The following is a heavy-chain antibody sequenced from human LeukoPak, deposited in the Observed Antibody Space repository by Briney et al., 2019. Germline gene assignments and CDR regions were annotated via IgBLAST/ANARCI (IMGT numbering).Heavy chain of an antibody. J-gene: IGHJ6*02. CDR1: GGSIGSGSYY. D-gene: IGHD6-6*01. V-gene: IGHV4-61*02. CDR2: IYTSGST. CDR3: ARGPLVLGDYYYGMDV. Sequence: PSQTLSLTCTVSGGSIGSGSYYWSWIRQPAGKGLEWIGRIYTSGSTNYNPSLKSRVTISVDTSKNQFSLKLSSVTAADTAVYYCARGPLVLGDYYYGMDVWGQGTTVTVSS.